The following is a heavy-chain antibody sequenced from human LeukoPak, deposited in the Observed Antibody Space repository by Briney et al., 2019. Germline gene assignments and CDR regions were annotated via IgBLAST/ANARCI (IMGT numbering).Heavy chain of an antibody. J-gene: IGHJ4*02. CDR3: ARRRSVLRYFDWLLNGSFDY. Sequence: SETLSLTCTVSGGSISSGSYYWSWIRQPAGKGLEWIGRIYTSGSTNYNPSLKSRVTISVDTSKNQFSLKLSSVTAADTAVYYCARRRSVLRYFDWLLNGSFDYWGQGTLVTVSS. CDR2: IYTSGST. CDR1: GGSISSGSYY. D-gene: IGHD3-9*01. V-gene: IGHV4-61*02.